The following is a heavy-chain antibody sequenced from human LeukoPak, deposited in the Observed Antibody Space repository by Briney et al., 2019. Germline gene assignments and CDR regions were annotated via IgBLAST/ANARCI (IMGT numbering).Heavy chain of an antibody. V-gene: IGHV7-4-1*02. J-gene: IGHJ5*02. Sequence: ASVKVSCKASGYTFTSYGISWVRQAPGQGLEWMGWNNSNTGNPTYAQGFTGRFVFSLDTSVSTAYLQISSLKAEDTAVYYCARGPLESSGYNWFDPWGQGTLVTVSS. CDR3: ARGPLESSGYNWFDP. CDR1: GYTFTSYG. D-gene: IGHD3-22*01. CDR2: NNSNTGNP.